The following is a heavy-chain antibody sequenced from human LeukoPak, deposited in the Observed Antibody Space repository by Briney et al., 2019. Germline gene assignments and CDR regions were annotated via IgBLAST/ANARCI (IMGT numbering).Heavy chain of an antibody. CDR2: IDTKTGNP. D-gene: IGHD3-22*01. CDR3: AIHPSDSSGYFSY. CDR1: GYAFSSCA. Sequence: GASVKVSCKASGYAFSSCAINWVRQAPGQGLEYMGWIDTKTGNPTYAQGFTGRFVFSLDTSVSTAYLQISSLKAEDTAVYYCAIHPSDSSGYFSYWGQEPWSPSPQ. V-gene: IGHV7-4-1*02. J-gene: IGHJ4*01.